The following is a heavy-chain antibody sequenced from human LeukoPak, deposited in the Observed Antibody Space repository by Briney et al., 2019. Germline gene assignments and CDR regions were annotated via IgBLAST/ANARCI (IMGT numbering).Heavy chain of an antibody. CDR2: IAYDGNKK. CDR1: GLPFSVYG. Sequence: GGSLRLSCAASGLPFSVYGIHWVRQAAAKGLEWVALIAYDGNKKHYADPVKGRFTISRDNSKNTVYLQMNSLKFEDTAIYYCAKDITYGDKAEYIDYWGQGTLVTVSS. J-gene: IGHJ4*02. D-gene: IGHD2-8*01. V-gene: IGHV3-30*18. CDR3: AKDITYGDKAEYIDY.